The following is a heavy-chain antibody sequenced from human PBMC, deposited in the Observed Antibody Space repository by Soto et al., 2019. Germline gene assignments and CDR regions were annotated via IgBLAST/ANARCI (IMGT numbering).Heavy chain of an antibody. V-gene: IGHV3-30*18. CDR3: AKVYCSGGSCYDQYFDY. Sequence: PGGSLRLSCAASGFTFSSYGMHWVRQAPGKGLEWVAVISYDGSNKYYADSVKGRFTISRDNSKNTLYLQMNSLRAEDTAVYYSAKVYCSGGSCYDQYFDYWGQGTLVTVSS. CDR2: ISYDGSNK. CDR1: GFTFSSYG. D-gene: IGHD2-15*01. J-gene: IGHJ4*02.